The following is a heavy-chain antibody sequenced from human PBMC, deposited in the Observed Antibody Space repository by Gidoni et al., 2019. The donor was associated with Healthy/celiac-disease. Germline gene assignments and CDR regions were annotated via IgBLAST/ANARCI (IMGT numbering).Heavy chain of an antibody. CDR1: GFTFSSYA. V-gene: IGHV3-23*01. J-gene: IGHJ6*03. D-gene: IGHD4-17*01. Sequence: EVQLLESGGGLVQPGGSLRLSCAASGFTFSSYAMSWVRQAPGKGLELVSAISGSGGSTYYADSVKGRFTISRDNSKNTLYLQMNSLRAEDTAVYYCAKPGDYGQDYYYYYMDVWGKGTTVTVSS. CDR3: AKPGDYGQDYYYYYMDV. CDR2: ISGSGGST.